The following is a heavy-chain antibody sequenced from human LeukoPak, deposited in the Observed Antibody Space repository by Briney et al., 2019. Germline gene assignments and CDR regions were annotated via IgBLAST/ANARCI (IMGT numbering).Heavy chain of an antibody. CDR3: ARETHTRTTVVIE. CDR2: INPSGGGT. CDR1: GYTFTSYY. V-gene: IGHV1-46*01. D-gene: IGHD4-23*01. J-gene: IGHJ4*02. Sequence: ASVKVSCKASGYTFTSYYMHWVRQAPGQGLEWMGIINPSGGGTSYAQKFQGRVTMTRDTSTSTVYMELSSLRSEDTAVYYCARETHTRTTVVIEWGQGTLVTVSS.